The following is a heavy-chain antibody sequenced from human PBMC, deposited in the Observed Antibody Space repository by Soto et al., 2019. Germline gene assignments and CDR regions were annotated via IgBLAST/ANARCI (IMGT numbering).Heavy chain of an antibody. CDR1: GGSFSGYY. V-gene: IGHV4-34*01. CDR3: ARTYGGNSFDY. D-gene: IGHD2-21*02. CDR2: IRHSGST. J-gene: IGHJ4*02. Sequence: QVQLQQWGAGLLKPSETLSLTCAVYGGSFSGYYWSWIRQPPGKGLEWIGEIRHSGSTNYNPSLKSRVTISVETSKTPFSLKLSSATAADTAVYYCARTYGGNSFDYWGQGTLVTVSS.